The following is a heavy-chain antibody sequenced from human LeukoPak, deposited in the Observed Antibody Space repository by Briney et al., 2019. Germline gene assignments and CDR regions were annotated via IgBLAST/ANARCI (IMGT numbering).Heavy chain of an antibody. CDR3: ARAGQVSAFDI. J-gene: IGHJ3*02. Sequence: EASVKVSCKASGYTFTDYFLHWVRQAPGQGLEWMGWIGPDSGATNYAQKFRGKVTLTRDTSINTAYMEVSSLTSDDTAVYYCARAGQVSAFDIWGQGTMVTVSS. CDR2: IGPDSGAT. CDR1: GYTFTDYF. V-gene: IGHV1-2*02.